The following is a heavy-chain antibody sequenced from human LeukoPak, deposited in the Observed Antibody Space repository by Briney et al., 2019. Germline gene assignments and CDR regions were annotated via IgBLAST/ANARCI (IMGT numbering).Heavy chain of an antibody. V-gene: IGHV4-39*07. Sequence: SETLSLTCTVSGGSIRNSDYYFGWIRQPPGKGLEWIGTIYYSGNTYYNPSLKSRVTISVDTSKKQFSLKLNSVTAADTAVYYCAKIEGTFYIYYYIDVWGKGTTVTASS. CDR3: AKIEGTFYIYYYIDV. CDR1: GGSIRNSDYY. J-gene: IGHJ6*03. D-gene: IGHD3-16*01. CDR2: IYYSGNT.